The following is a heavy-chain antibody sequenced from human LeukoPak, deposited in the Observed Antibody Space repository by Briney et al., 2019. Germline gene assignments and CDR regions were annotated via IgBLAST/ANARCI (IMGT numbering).Heavy chain of an antibody. V-gene: IGHV3-30*02. CDR2: IRYDGTNK. CDR3: PTYDFWSGYYDAFDI. CDR1: GFTFSSYG. J-gene: IGHJ3*02. Sequence: GGSLRLSCAASGFTFSSYGMHWVRQAPGKGLEWVTFIRYDGTNKYYTDSVQGRFIISRDNSKNTVYLQMNSLRGEDTAVYYCPTYDFWSGYYDAFDIWPQRTMVTVSS. D-gene: IGHD3-3*01.